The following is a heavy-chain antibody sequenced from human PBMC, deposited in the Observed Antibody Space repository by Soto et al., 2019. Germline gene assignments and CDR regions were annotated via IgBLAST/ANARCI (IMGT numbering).Heavy chain of an antibody. J-gene: IGHJ4*02. D-gene: IGHD2-21*02. CDR2: ISWNSGSI. Sequence: PGGSLRLSCAASGFTFDDYAMHWVRQAPGKGLEWVSGISWNSGSIGYADSVKGRFTISRDNAKNSLYLQMNSLRAEDTALYYCAKAYCGGDCYWDYWGQGTLVTVSS. CDR1: GFTFDDYA. CDR3: AKAYCGGDCYWDY. V-gene: IGHV3-9*01.